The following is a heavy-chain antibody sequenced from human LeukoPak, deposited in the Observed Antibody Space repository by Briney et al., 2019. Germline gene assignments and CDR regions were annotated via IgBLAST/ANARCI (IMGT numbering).Heavy chain of an antibody. J-gene: IGHJ5*02. CDR1: GYTFTSYY. Sequence: GASVKVSCKASGYTFTSYYMHWVRQAPGQGLEWMGWMNPNSGNTGYAQKFQGRVTMTRNTSISTAYMELSSLRSEDTAVYYCARAPLLRFLEWLLPNWFDPWGQGTLVTVSS. CDR3: ARAPLLRFLEWLLPNWFDP. V-gene: IGHV1-8*02. D-gene: IGHD3-3*01. CDR2: MNPNSGNT.